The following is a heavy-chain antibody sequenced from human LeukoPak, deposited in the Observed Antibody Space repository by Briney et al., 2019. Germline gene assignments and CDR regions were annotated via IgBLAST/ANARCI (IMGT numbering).Heavy chain of an antibody. CDR2: INPNSGGT. Sequence: GASVKLSCKASGYTFTGYYMNWGRQAPGQGLEWMGWINPNSGGTNYAQKFQGRVTMTRDTSISTAYMELSRLRSDDTAVYYCGQDYVTVTIFFRDAFDIWGQGTMVTVSS. V-gene: IGHV1-2*02. J-gene: IGHJ3*02. CDR3: GQDYVTVTIFFRDAFDI. CDR1: GYTFTGYY. D-gene: IGHD4-17*01.